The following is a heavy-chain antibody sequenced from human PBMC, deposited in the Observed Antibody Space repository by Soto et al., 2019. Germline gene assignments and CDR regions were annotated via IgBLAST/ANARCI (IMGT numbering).Heavy chain of an antibody. CDR3: AHRRVDYYGSGSPLNWFDP. D-gene: IGHD3-10*01. CDR1: GFSLSTSGVG. V-gene: IGHV2-5*02. J-gene: IGHJ5*02. CDR2: IYWDDDK. Sequence: QITLKESGPTLVKPTQTLTLTCTFSGFSLSTSGVGVGWIRQPPGKALEWLALIYWDDDKRYSPSLKSRLTITKDPXINVVXXTMTNMDPVDTATYYCAHRRVDYYGSGSPLNWFDPWGQGTLVTVSS.